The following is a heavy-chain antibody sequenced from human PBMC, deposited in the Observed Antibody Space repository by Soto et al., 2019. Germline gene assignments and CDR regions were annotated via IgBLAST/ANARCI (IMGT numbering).Heavy chain of an antibody. V-gene: IGHV4-34*01. CDR3: ARGYLLWFGELKVARWFDP. J-gene: IGHJ5*02. D-gene: IGHD3-10*01. CDR1: GGSFSGYY. Sequence: QVQLQQWGAGLLKPSETLSLTCAVYGGSFSGYYWSWIRQPPGKGLEWSGEINHSGSTNYNPSLKSRVTIAVDTSKNQFSLKLSSVTAADTAVYYCARGYLLWFGELKVARWFDPWGQGTLVTVSS. CDR2: INHSGST.